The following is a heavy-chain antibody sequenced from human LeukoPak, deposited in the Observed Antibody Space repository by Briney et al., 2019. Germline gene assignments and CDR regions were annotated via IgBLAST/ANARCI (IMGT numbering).Heavy chain of an antibody. J-gene: IGHJ4*02. D-gene: IGHD3-22*01. CDR1: GYTFTGYY. CDR3: ARSLYYYDSTSSFGY. Sequence: ASVKVSCKASGYTFTGYYMHWVRQAPGQGLEWMGWINPNSGGTNYAQKFQGRVTMTRDTSISTAYMELSRLRSDDTAVYYCARSLYYYDSTSSFGYWGQETLVTVSS. V-gene: IGHV1-2*02. CDR2: INPNSGGT.